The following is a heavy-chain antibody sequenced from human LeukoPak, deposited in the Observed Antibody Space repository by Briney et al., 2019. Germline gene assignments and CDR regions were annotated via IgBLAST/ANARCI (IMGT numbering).Heavy chain of an antibody. CDR1: GYAFTGYY. V-gene: IGHV1-2*02. Sequence: ASVKVSCTASGYAFTGYYMHWVRQAPGQGLEWMGWINPNSGGTNYAQKFQGRVTMTRDTSISTAYMELSRLRSDDTAVYYCARGRIAVAGTFLNYYYGMDVWGQGTTVTVSS. CDR3: ARGRIAVAGTFLNYYYGMDV. CDR2: INPNSGGT. D-gene: IGHD6-19*01. J-gene: IGHJ6*02.